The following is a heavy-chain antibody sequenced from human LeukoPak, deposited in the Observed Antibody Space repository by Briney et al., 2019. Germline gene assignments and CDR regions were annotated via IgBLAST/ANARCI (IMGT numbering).Heavy chain of an antibody. J-gene: IGHJ4*02. Sequence: GGTLRLSCAASGFTFSNSGMSWVRQAPGKGLEWVSAISTTSTETHYADSVKGRFTISRDNSKNTLSLQMSSLRAEDTALYYCAKGSGNGYGSGPFDYWGQGTLVTVSS. V-gene: IGHV3-23*01. CDR1: GFTFSNSG. CDR2: ISTTSTET. CDR3: AKGSGNGYGSGPFDY. D-gene: IGHD3-10*01.